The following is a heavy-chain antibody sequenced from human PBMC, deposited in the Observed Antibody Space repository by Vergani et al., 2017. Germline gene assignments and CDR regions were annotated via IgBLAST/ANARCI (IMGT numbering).Heavy chain of an antibody. CDR3: ATDAIVGAPGSFDY. Sequence: QVQLQESGPGLVKPSETLSLTCTVSGGSISSYYWGWIRQPPGKGLEWIGSIYYSGSTYYNPSLKSRVTISVDTSKNQFSLKLSSVTAADTAVYYCATDAIVGAPGSFDYWGQGTLVTVSS. D-gene: IGHD1-26*01. CDR2: IYYSGST. V-gene: IGHV4-39*07. J-gene: IGHJ4*02. CDR1: GGSISSYY.